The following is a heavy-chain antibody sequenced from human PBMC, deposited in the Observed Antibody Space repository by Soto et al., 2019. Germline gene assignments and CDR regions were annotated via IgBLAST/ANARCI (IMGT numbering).Heavy chain of an antibody. CDR1: GFYFNNYG. CDR2: VSKSDYT. J-gene: IGHJ5*02. D-gene: IGHD3-22*01. V-gene: IGHV3-21*01. Sequence: GSLRLSWAVSGFYFNNYGINWVRQAPGKGLDGVSSVSKSDYTYYSDSVKGRFTISRXNXXNXXXLXMXXLRXAXTAVYDCAREDSIKVPAVSDLWGHGTLVTDSS. CDR3: AREDSIKVPAVSDL.